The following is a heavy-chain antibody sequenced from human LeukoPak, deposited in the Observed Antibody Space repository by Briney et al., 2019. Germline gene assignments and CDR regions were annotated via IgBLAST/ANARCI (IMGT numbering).Heavy chain of an antibody. CDR2: INPTSGGT. Sequence: ASVKVSCKASGYTFTGYYMHWVRQAPGQGLEWMGWINPTSGGTNYAQKFQDRVTMTRDTSISTAYMELSRLRSDDTAVYYCARDRHYYDSSGYHQEVFDYWGQGTLVTVSS. D-gene: IGHD3-22*01. J-gene: IGHJ4*02. CDR3: ARDRHYYDSSGYHQEVFDY. V-gene: IGHV1-2*02. CDR1: GYTFTGYY.